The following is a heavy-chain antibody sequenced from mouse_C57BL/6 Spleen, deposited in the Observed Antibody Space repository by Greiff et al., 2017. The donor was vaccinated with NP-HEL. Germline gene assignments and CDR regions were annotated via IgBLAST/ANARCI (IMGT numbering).Heavy chain of an antibody. CDR2: ISDGGSYT. V-gene: IGHV5-4*01. CDR1: GFTFSSYA. Sequence: DVQLVESGGGLVKPGGSLKLSCAASGFTFSSYAMSWVRQTPEKRLEWVATISDGGSYTYYPDNVKGRFTISRDNAKNNLYLQMSHLKSEDTAMYYCAREGGLLRYSYGGAMDYWGQGTSVTVSS. CDR3: AREGGLLRYSYGGAMDY. D-gene: IGHD1-1*01. J-gene: IGHJ4*01.